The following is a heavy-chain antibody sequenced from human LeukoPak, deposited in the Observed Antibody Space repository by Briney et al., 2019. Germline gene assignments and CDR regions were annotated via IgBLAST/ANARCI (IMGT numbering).Heavy chain of an antibody. J-gene: IGHJ4*02. Sequence: SETLSLTCSVSGGSISGYYWGWIRQPPGEGLEGIGYIYYSGSTDYNPSLKSRGTMSVDTSKNQFSLRLSSVTAADTAVFYCARVGPRRDGYNFDYWGQGTLVTVSS. D-gene: IGHD5-24*01. CDR2: IYYSGST. V-gene: IGHV4-59*01. CDR1: GGSISGYY. CDR3: ARVGPRRDGYNFDY.